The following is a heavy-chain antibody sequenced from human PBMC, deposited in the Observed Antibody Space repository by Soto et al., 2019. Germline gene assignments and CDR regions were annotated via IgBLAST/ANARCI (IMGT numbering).Heavy chain of an antibody. V-gene: IGHV3-30*18. CDR3: AKDTYGDYSFDF. CDR2: ISYDGSNQ. Sequence: GGSLRLSCAASGFTFSSYGMHWVRQAPGKGLEWVAVISYDGSNQYFADSVKGRFTISRDNSKSTLSLQMNSLRAEDTALYYCAKDTYGDYSFDFWGQGTQVTVSS. CDR1: GFTFSSYG. J-gene: IGHJ4*02. D-gene: IGHD4-17*01.